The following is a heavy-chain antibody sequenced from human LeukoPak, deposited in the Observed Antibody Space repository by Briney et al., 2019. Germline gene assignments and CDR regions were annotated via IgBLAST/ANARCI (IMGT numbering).Heavy chain of an antibody. V-gene: IGHV3-7*01. J-gene: IGHJ3*01. CDR2: IKEDESEK. CDR3: ARDPYDRGGYGAFDL. CDR1: GFTFSTYW. Sequence: GGSLRLSCAASGFTFSTYWMTWVRQAPGQGLEWVASIKEDESEKNYVDSVKGRFTIPRDNARNSLYLQMNSVRVEDTALYYCARDPYDRGGYGAFDLWGQGSMVTVSS. D-gene: IGHD3-22*01.